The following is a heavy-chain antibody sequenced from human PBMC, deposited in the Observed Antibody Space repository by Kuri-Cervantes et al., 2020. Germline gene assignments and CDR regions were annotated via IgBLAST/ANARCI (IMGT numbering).Heavy chain of an antibody. V-gene: IGHV3-30*03. J-gene: IGHJ6*02. CDR2: ISYDGSNK. CDR3: ASNRMTTNYYYGMDV. CDR1: GFTFSSYG. D-gene: IGHD4-17*01. Sequence: GESLKISCAASGFTFSSYGMQWVRQAPGKGLEWVAVISYDGSNKYYADSVKGRFTISRDNSKNTLYLQMNSLRAEDTAVYYCASNRMTTNYYYGMDVWGQGTTVTVSS.